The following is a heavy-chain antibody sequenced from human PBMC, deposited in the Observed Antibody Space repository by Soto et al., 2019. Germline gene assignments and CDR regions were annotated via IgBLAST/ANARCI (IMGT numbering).Heavy chain of an antibody. CDR1: GGSISSYY. CDR3: ARVGEGYCSGGSCQNFDY. D-gene: IGHD2-15*01. CDR2: IYYSGST. V-gene: IGHV4-59*13. Sequence: PSETLSLTWTVSGGSISSYYWSWIRQPPGKGLEWIGYIYYSGSTNYNPSLKSRVTISVDTSKNQFSLKLSSVTAADTAVYYCARVGEGYCSGGSCQNFDYWGQGTLVTVSS. J-gene: IGHJ4*02.